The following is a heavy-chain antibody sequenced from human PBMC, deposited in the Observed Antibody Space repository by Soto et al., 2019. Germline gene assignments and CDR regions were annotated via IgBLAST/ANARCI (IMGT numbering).Heavy chain of an antibody. CDR2: IIPVFRSA. CDR3: ARRYCASDNCPLFYYFVDL. D-gene: IGHD2-21*02. Sequence: SVKVSCKVSGGTFNKFAFSWVRQAPGQGFEWMGGIIPVFRSANYAQRFRGRITITADEYTSTVYLYLNDLRSDDTAVYYCARRYCASDNCPLFYYFVDLWGLGTTVTVSS. CDR1: GGTFNKFA. V-gene: IGHV1-69*13. J-gene: IGHJ6*02.